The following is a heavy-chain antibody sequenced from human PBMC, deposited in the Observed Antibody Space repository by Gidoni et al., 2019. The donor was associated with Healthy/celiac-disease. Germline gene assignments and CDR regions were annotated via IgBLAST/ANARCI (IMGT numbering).Heavy chain of an antibody. CDR2: ISWNSGSI. CDR3: AKGDSSSWYVDY. Sequence: EVQLVESGGGLVQPGRSLRLSCAASGFTFDDYAMHWVRQAPGKGLEWVSGISWNSGSIGYADSVKGRFTISRDNAKNSLYLQMNSLRAEDTALYYCAKGDSSSWYVDYWGQGTLVTVSS. J-gene: IGHJ4*02. CDR1: GFTFDDYA. D-gene: IGHD6-13*01. V-gene: IGHV3-9*01.